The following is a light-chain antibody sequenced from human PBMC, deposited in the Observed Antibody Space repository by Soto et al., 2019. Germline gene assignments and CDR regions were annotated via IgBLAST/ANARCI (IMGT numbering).Light chain of an antibody. J-gene: IGLJ2*01. CDR1: SGHSSYI. V-gene: IGLV4-60*02. CDR2: LEGSGSY. Sequence: QLVLTQSSSASASLRSSVKLTCTLSSGHSSYIIAWHQQQPGKAPRYLMKLEGSGSYNKGSGVPDRFSGSSSGADRYLTISNLQFEDEADYYCETWDSNTVVFGGGTKLTVL. CDR3: ETWDSNTVV.